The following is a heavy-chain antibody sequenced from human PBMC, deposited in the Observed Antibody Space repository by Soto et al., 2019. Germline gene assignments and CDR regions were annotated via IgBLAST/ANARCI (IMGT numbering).Heavy chain of an antibody. CDR3: ARRYSGDHEVDYYYYYGMDV. CDR2: IDPSDSYT. J-gene: IGHJ6*02. Sequence: EVQLVQSGAEVKKPGESLRISCKGSGYSFTSYWISWVRQMPGKGLEWMGRIDPSDSYTNYSPSFQGHVTISADKSISTAYLQWSSLKASDTAMYYCARRYSGDHEVDYYYYYGMDVWGQGTTVTVSS. CDR1: GYSFTSYW. D-gene: IGHD6-19*01. V-gene: IGHV5-10-1*03.